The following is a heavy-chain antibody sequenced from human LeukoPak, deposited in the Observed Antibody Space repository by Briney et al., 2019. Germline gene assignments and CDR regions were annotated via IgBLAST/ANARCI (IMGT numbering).Heavy chain of an antibody. CDR3: ARDLLERGPDY. CDR2: IIPIFGTA. CDR1: GGTFSSYA. V-gene: IGHV1-69*13. J-gene: IGHJ4*02. D-gene: IGHD1-1*01. Sequence: GASVKVSCKASGGTFSSYAISWVRQAPGQGLEWMGGIIPIFGTANYAQKFQGRVTITADESTSTAYMELSSLRSEDTAIYYCARDLLERGPDYWGQGTLVTVSS.